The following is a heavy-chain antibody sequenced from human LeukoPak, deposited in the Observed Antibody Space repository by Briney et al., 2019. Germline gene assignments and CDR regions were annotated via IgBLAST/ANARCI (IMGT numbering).Heavy chain of an antibody. J-gene: IGHJ6*03. CDR2: IYYSGST. D-gene: IGHD2-15*01. V-gene: IGHV4-39*07. CDR1: GGSISSSSYY. CDR3: ARGYCSGGSCYSYYYYNYMDV. Sequence: SETLSLTCTVSGGSISSSSYYWGWIRQPPGKGLEWIGSIYYSGSTYYNPSLKSRVTISVDTSKNQFSLKLSSVTAADTAVYYCARGYCSGGSCYSYYYYNYMDVWGKGTTVTVSS.